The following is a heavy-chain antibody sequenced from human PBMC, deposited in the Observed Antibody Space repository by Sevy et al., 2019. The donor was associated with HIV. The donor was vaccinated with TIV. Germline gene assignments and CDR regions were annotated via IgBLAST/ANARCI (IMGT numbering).Heavy chain of an antibody. Sequence: ASVKVSCKASGGTFSNYALSWARQAPGQGLEWMGGIIPIFGTTNFAQTFQGRVTITADEFTSTAYMELSSLRSADTAVYYCARTPILVIPGATDLYFDNWSQGTLVTVSS. CDR1: GGTFSNYA. D-gene: IGHD2-2*01. V-gene: IGHV1-69*13. J-gene: IGHJ4*02. CDR3: ARTPILVIPGATDLYFDN. CDR2: IIPIFGTT.